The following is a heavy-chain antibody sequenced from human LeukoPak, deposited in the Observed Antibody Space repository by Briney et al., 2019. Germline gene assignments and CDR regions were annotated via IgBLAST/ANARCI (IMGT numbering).Heavy chain of an antibody. Sequence: PSETLSLTCSVSGVSISRSDSYWDWIRQPPGKGLEWIGTIYYSGRTYYSPSLKSRVAMSVDASNNQFSLNLRSVTAADTAVYYCARRRYYDGSGYLEWGQGTLLSVSS. V-gene: IGHV4-39*01. J-gene: IGHJ1*01. D-gene: IGHD3-22*01. CDR2: IYYSGRT. CDR1: GVSISRSDSY. CDR3: ARRRYYDGSGYLE.